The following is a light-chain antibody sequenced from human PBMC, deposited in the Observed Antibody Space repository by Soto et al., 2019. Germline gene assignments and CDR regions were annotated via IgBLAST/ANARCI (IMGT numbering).Light chain of an antibody. CDR2: EVS. V-gene: IGLV2-8*01. CDR1: SSDVGGYNY. CDR3: SSYAGSNNFVV. J-gene: IGLJ2*01. Sequence: QSALTQPPSASGSPGQSVTISCTGTSSDVGGYNYVSWYQQHPGKAPKLMIYEVSKRPSGVPDRFSGSKSGNTASLTVSGLQDEGEADYYRSSYAGSNNFVVFGGGTKVTV.